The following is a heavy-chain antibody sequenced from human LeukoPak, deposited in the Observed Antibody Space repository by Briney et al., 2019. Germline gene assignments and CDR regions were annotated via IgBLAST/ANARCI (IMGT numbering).Heavy chain of an antibody. CDR3: ARDKLGRGVITATIDY. J-gene: IGHJ4*02. Sequence: PGRSLRLSCAASGFTFSSYGMLWVRQAPGKGLEWVAVIWYDGSNKYYADSVKGRFTISRDNSKNTLYLQMNSLRAEDTAVYYCARDKLGRGVITATIDYWGQGTLVTVSS. CDR2: IWYDGSNK. D-gene: IGHD3-10*01. V-gene: IGHV3-33*01. CDR1: GFTFSSYG.